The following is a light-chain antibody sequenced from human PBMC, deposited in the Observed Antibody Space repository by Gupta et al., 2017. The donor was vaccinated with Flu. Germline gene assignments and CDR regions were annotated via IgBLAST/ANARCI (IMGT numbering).Light chain of an antibody. CDR2: AAS. CDR3: QQYNHWPLT. CDR1: QSVSSV. J-gene: IGKJ4*01. V-gene: IGKV3-15*01. Sequence: EIVLTQSPDTMSSLPGERATLTCRASQSVSSVFLAWYQQKPGQAPRLLIYAASTRATGISARFSGSGSGTDFTLNISNLQSEDSGVYYCQQYNHWPLTFGRGTRVEIK.